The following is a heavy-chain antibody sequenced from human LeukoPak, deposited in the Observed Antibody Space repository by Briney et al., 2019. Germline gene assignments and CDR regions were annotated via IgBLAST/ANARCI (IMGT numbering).Heavy chain of an antibody. CDR1: GFTFNSYA. D-gene: IGHD2-8*01. CDR3: ARDKCPNGVCYTFSPSDY. CDR2: ISSSGNTV. V-gene: IGHV3-48*02. J-gene: IGHJ4*02. Sequence: GGSLRLSCAASGFTFNSYAVSWVRQAPGKGLEWLSYISSSGNTVYYADSVKGRFTISRDNAKNSLYLQMNSLRDEDAAVYYCARDKCPNGVCYTFSPSDYWGQGTLVTVSS.